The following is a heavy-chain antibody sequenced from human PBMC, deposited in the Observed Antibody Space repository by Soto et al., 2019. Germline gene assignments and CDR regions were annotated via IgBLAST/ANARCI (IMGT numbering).Heavy chain of an antibody. CDR2: ISGSGGST. V-gene: IGHV3-23*01. D-gene: IGHD5-12*01. CDR1: GFTFSSYA. Sequence: GGSLRLSCAASGFTFSSYAMSWVRQAPGKGLEWVSAISGSGGSTYYADSVKGRFTISRDNSKNTLYLQMNSLRAEDTAVYYCAKEGVSVATIEKFDAFDIWGQGTMVTVSS. J-gene: IGHJ3*02. CDR3: AKEGVSVATIEKFDAFDI.